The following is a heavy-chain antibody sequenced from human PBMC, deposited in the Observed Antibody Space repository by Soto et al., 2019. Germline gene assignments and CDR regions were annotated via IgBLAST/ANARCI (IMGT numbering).Heavy chain of an antibody. CDR1: GFTFSSYA. Sequence: PGGSLRLSCAASGFTFSSYAMHWVRQAPGKGLEWVAVISYDGSNKYYADSVKGRFTISRDNSKNTLYLQMNSLRAEDTAVYYCAREYYYYGMDVWGQGTTVTAP. J-gene: IGHJ6*02. V-gene: IGHV3-30-3*01. CDR3: AREYYYYGMDV. CDR2: ISYDGSNK.